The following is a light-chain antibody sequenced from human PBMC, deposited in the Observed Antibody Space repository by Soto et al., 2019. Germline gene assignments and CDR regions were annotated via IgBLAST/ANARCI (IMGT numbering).Light chain of an antibody. V-gene: IGKV3-11*01. CDR3: QQRSNWSIT. CDR1: QSVSSY. CDR2: DAS. J-gene: IGKJ5*01. Sequence: EIVLTQSPATLSLSPGERATLSCRASQSVSSYLAWYQQKPGQAHRLLIYDASNRATGIPARFSGSGSGTDFTLTISSLEPEDFAVYYCQQRSNWSITFGQGTRLPIK.